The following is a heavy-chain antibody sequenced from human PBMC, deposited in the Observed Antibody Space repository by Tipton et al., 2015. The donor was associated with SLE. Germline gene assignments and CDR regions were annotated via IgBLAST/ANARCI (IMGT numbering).Heavy chain of an antibody. V-gene: IGHV4-38-2*01. CDR3: ARGGGLEWLFNWSASTPTLFPLVS. J-gene: IGHJ5*01. Sequence: TLSLTCAVSGYSISSGYYWGWIRQPPGKGLEWIGSIYHSGSTYYNPSLKSRVTISVDTSKNQFSLKLSSVTAADTAVYYCARGGGLEWLFNWSASTPTLFPLVSW. CDR1: GYSISSGYY. D-gene: IGHD3-3*01. CDR2: IYHSGST.